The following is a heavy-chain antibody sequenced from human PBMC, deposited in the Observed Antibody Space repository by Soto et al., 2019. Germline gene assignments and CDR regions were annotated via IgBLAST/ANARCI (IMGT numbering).Heavy chain of an antibody. CDR2: IKPDGSEQ. Sequence: EVQLVESGGGLVQPGGSLRLSCVASEFPSSIYWMTWVRQAPGTGLAWVANIKPDGSEQYDLDSVKGRFTISRDNSKNTVYLQMNSQRVDDTAVYYGARETAREVAATILSYSALDGWGQGTTVTVSS. D-gene: IGHD6-13*01. CDR1: EFPSSIYW. J-gene: IGHJ6*02. V-gene: IGHV3-7*03. CDR3: ARETAREVAATILSYSALDG.